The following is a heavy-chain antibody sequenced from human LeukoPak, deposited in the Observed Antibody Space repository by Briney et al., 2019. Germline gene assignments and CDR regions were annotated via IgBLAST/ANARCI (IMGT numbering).Heavy chain of an antibody. Sequence: ASVKVSCKASGYTFTGYYMHWMRQAPGQGLEWMGWINPNSGGTNYAQKFQGRVTMTRDTSISTAYMELSRLRSDDTAVYYCAREEVLGYCSGGSCYPPNYWGQGTLVTVSS. D-gene: IGHD2-15*01. CDR3: AREEVLGYCSGGSCYPPNY. J-gene: IGHJ4*02. CDR1: GYTFTGYY. V-gene: IGHV1-2*02. CDR2: INPNSGGT.